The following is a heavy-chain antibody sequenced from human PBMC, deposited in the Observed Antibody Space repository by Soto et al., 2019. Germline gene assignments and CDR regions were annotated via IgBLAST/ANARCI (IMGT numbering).Heavy chain of an antibody. CDR1: GYTFTSYY. J-gene: IGHJ6*02. Sequence: ASVKVSCKASGYTFTSYYMHWVRQAPGQGLEWMGIINPSGGSTSYAQKFQGRVTMTRDTSTSTVYMELSSLRSEDTAVYYCAALFRDCSSTSCRYGMDVWGQGTTVTVSS. D-gene: IGHD2-2*01. V-gene: IGHV1-46*01. CDR2: INPSGGST. CDR3: AALFRDCSSTSCRYGMDV.